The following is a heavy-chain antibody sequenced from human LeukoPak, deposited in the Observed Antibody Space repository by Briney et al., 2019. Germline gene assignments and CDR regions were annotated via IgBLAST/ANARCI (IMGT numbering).Heavy chain of an antibody. Sequence: PGGSLRLSCAASGFTFSIYTMNWVRQAPGKGLEWVSSISSTSTYIYYADSVKGRFTISRDNAKNSLYLQMNSLRAEDTAIYYCAREVTTVTSGRRAYYFDFWGQGTLVTVSS. CDR2: ISSTSTYI. J-gene: IGHJ4*02. CDR3: AREVTTVTSGRRAYYFDF. D-gene: IGHD4-17*01. CDR1: GFTFSIYT. V-gene: IGHV3-21*06.